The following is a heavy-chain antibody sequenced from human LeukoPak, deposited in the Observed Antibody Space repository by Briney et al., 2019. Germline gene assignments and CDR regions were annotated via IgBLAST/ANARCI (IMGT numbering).Heavy chain of an antibody. CDR3: ARSIAVAGSLGY. Sequence: ASVTVSCKASGGTFSSYAISWVRQTPAQGLEWLGRIIHILGIANYAQKFQGRVTITADKSTNTAYMELSSLRSEDTAVYYCARSIAVAGSLGYWGQGTLVTVSP. CDR1: GGTFSSYA. V-gene: IGHV1-69*04. CDR2: IIHILGIA. D-gene: IGHD6-19*01. J-gene: IGHJ4*02.